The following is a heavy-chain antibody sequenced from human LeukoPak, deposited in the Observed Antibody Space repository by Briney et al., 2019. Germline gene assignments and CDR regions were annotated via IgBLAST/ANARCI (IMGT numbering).Heavy chain of an antibody. V-gene: IGHV3-23*01. CDR1: GFTFVNYA. Sequence: GGSLRLSCAASGFTFVNYAMSWVRQAPGEGLEWVSVITGSGGSAYYADSVKGRYTVSRDNSKNTLYLQMDGLRAEDTAVYYCAKDLRLVATDNWFDPWGQGTLVTVSS. J-gene: IGHJ5*02. D-gene: IGHD5-12*01. CDR2: ITGSGGSA. CDR3: AKDLRLVATDNWFDP.